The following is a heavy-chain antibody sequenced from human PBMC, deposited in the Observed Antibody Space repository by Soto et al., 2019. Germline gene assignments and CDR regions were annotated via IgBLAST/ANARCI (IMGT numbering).Heavy chain of an antibody. Sequence: PSETVSLTCTVSGGSINSYYCICIRQPPGKGLEWIGYIYYSGSTNYNPSLKSRVTISVDTSKNQFSLKLSSVTAADTAVYYCARWGSRSSGWFDPWGQGTLVTVSS. CDR2: IYYSGST. D-gene: IGHD6-19*01. CDR3: ARWGSRSSGWFDP. J-gene: IGHJ5*02. V-gene: IGHV4-59*01. CDR1: GGSINSYY.